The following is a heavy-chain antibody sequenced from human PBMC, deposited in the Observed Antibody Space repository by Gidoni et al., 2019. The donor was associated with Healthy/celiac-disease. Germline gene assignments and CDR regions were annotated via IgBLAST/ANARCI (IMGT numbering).Heavy chain of an antibody. CDR2: INPSGGST. CDR1: GSTFPSSS. J-gene: IGHJ6*02. Sequence: QVQLVQSGAEVKKPGASVKVSYKASGSTFPSSSMNGVRKAPGHGLEWMGIINPSGGSTSYAQKFQGRVTMTRDTSTSTVYMELSSLRSEDTAVYYCARAGGRYNWNPGGGMDVWGQGTTVTVSS. CDR3: ARAGGRYNWNPGGGMDV. D-gene: IGHD1-20*01. V-gene: IGHV1-46*01.